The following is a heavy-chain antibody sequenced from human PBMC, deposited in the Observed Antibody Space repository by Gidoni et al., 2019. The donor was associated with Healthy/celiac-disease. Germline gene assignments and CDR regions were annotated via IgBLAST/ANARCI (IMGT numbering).Heavy chain of an antibody. CDR1: GLTFSSYG. CDR2: ISYDGSNK. V-gene: IGHV3-30*18. J-gene: IGHJ4*02. Sequence: QVQLVESGGGVVKPGRSLSHPCAASGLTFSSYGMHWVRQAPGKGLEWVAVISYDGSNKYYADSVKGRFTISRDNSKNTLYLQMNSLRAEDTAVYYCAKDRRGSFDYWGQGTLVTVSS. CDR3: AKDRRGSFDY. D-gene: IGHD1-26*01.